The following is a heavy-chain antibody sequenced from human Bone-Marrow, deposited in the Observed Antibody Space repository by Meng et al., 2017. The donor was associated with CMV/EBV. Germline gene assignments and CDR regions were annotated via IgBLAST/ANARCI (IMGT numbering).Heavy chain of an antibody. CDR2: IYYSGST. V-gene: IGHV4-59*01. CDR3: ASLKRGYFDY. Sequence: AQLQESGPGRVKQSETLSLTCTVCGGSISSYSWSWIRQPPGKGLEWIGYIYYSGSTNYNPSLKSRVTISVDTSKNQFSLKLSSVTAADTAVYYCASLKRGYFDYWGQGTLVTVSS. J-gene: IGHJ4*02. CDR1: GGSISSYS.